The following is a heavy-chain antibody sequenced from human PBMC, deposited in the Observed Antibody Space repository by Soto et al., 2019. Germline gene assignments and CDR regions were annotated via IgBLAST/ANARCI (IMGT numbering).Heavy chain of an antibody. J-gene: IGHJ4*02. V-gene: IGHV4-59*01. CDR2: IYYSGST. CDR1: GGSISSYY. Sequence: SETLSLTCTVSGGSISSYYWSWIRQPPGKGLEWIGYIYYSGSTNYNPSLRGRVTMSVDTSKNQFSLKLTSVTAADTAVYYCVKVAGGGLFDYWGPGNLVTVS. D-gene: IGHD2-15*01. CDR3: VKVAGGGLFDY.